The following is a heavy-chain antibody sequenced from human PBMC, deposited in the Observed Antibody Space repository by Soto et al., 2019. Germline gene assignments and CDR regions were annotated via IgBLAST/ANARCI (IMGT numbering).Heavy chain of an antibody. D-gene: IGHD3-22*01. V-gene: IGHV3-30*18. Sequence: VQLLESGGGLVQPGGSLRLSCAASGFTFSSYGMHWVRQAPGKGLEWVAVISYDGSNKYYADSVKGRFTISRDNSKNTLYLQMNSLRAEDTAVYYCAKAGITMIVVGYFDYWGQGTLVTVSS. CDR3: AKAGITMIVVGYFDY. CDR1: GFTFSSYG. J-gene: IGHJ4*02. CDR2: ISYDGSNK.